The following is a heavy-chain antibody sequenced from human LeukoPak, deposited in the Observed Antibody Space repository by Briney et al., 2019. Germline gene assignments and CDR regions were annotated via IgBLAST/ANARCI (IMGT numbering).Heavy chain of an antibody. CDR3: ARWVGFNSGSRRLDY. V-gene: IGHV1-69*13. CDR1: GGTFSSYA. CDR2: IIPIFGTA. J-gene: IGHJ4*02. D-gene: IGHD1-26*01. Sequence: ASVKVSCKASGGTFSSYAISWVRQAPGQGLEWMGGIIPIFGTANYAQKFQGRVTITADESTSTAYMELSSLRSEDTAVYYCARWVGFNSGSRRLDYWGQGTLVTVSS.